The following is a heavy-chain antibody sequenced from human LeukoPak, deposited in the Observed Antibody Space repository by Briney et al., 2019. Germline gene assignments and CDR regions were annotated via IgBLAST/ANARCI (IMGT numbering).Heavy chain of an antibody. V-gene: IGHV4-59*08. CDR3: AQAAAAAHNWFDP. D-gene: IGHD6-13*01. CDR1: GGSISSYY. Sequence: SETLSLTCTVSGGSISSYYWSWIRQPPGKGLEWIGYIYYSGSTNYNPSLKSRVTISVDTSKNQFSLKLSSVTAADTAVYYCAQAAAAAHNWFDPWGQGTLVTVSS. CDR2: IYYSGST. J-gene: IGHJ5*02.